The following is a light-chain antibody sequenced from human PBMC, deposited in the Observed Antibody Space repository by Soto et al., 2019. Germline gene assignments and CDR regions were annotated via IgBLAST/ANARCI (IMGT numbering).Light chain of an antibody. J-gene: IGLJ1*01. CDR2: EAK. Sequence: NFMLTQAHSVSVSPGKTEGISCTGSSGSIATNYVQWHHQRPGCVSTTVIFEAKERPSGVPDRCSASIDNSSTSASLNMSGLQTEAETDYCCQSSDRTKYVFGGGTKVTVL. CDR3: QSSDRTKYV. V-gene: IGLV6-57*02. CDR1: SGSIATNY.